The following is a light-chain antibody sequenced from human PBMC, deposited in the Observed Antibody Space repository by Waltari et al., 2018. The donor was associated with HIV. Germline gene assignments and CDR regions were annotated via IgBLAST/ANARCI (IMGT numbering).Light chain of an antibody. CDR3: HQYWEWPPSP. CDR1: QSVSSY. Sequence: EIVLTQSPATLSLSPGERATLSCRASQSVSSYLAWYQQKPGQAPRLLIYDASNRATGIPARFIGSGSGTDFTLTIGSLEPEDFAVYYCHQYWEWPPSPFGQGTRLEI. V-gene: IGKV3-11*01. J-gene: IGKJ2*01. CDR2: DAS.